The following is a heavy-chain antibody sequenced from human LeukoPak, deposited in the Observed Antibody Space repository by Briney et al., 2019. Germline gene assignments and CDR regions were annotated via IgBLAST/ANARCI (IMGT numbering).Heavy chain of an antibody. CDR2: ISGNNGNT. Sequence: GASVKVSCKASGYTFTSYGISWVRQAPGQGLEWMGWISGNNGNTNYAQKVQGRVTMTTDTSTRTAYMEMRSLRSDDTAVYYCARGGHYDILTPLYYWGQGTLVTVSS. CDR1: GYTFTSYG. D-gene: IGHD3-9*01. CDR3: ARGGHYDILTPLYY. J-gene: IGHJ4*02. V-gene: IGHV1-18*01.